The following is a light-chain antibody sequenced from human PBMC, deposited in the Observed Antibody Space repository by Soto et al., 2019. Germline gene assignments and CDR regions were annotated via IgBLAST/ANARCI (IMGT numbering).Light chain of an antibody. V-gene: IGLV2-14*03. CDR3: SSYTTSNTRQIV. J-gene: IGLJ1*01. Sequence: QSALTQSASVSGSPRQSITISCTGTSSDVGGYNYVSWYQHHPGKAPKLMIFDVSNRPSGVSNRFSGSKSGNTASLTISGLQPEDEADYYCSSYTTSNTRQIVFGTGTKLTVL. CDR2: DVS. CDR1: SSDVGGYNY.